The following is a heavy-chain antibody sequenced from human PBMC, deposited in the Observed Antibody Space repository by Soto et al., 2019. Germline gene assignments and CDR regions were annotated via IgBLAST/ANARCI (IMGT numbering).Heavy chain of an antibody. V-gene: IGHV3-23*01. J-gene: IGHJ2*01. CDR3: AKDPVVGATHYWYFDL. CDR2: IGGSGGST. D-gene: IGHD1-26*01. CDR1: GFTFSSYA. Sequence: PGGSLRLSCAASGFTFSSYAMSWVRQAPGKGLEWVSAIGGSGGSTYYADSVKGRFTISRDNSKNTLYLQMNSLRAEDTAVYYCAKDPVVGATHYWYFDLWGRGTLVTVSS.